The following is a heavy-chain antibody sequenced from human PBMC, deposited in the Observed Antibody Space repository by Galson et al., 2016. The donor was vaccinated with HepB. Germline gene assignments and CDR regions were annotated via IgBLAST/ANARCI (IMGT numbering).Heavy chain of an antibody. CDR3: ARVGKLTADAFHI. Sequence: SVKVSCKASGYSFTSYGVSWVRQAPGQGLEWMGWTNPNSGNTNYAQKFQGRVTMTRDTSTSTFYMELRSLRSDDTAVYYCARVGKLTADAFHIWGQGTVVTVSS. CDR2: TNPNSGNT. J-gene: IGHJ3*02. D-gene: IGHD5-18*01. V-gene: IGHV1-18*01. CDR1: GYSFTSYG.